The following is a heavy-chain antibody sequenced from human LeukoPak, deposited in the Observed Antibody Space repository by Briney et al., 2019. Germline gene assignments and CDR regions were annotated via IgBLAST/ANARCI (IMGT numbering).Heavy chain of an antibody. Sequence: GASVKVSCKASGYTFTGYYMHWVRQAPGQGLEWMGWINPNSGGTNYALKFQGRVTMTRDTSISTAYMELSRLRSDDTAVYYCAREGDIVVVPAAGHNWFDPWGQGTLVTVSS. D-gene: IGHD2-2*01. CDR3: AREGDIVVVPAAGHNWFDP. CDR2: INPNSGGT. V-gene: IGHV1-2*02. CDR1: GYTFTGYY. J-gene: IGHJ5*02.